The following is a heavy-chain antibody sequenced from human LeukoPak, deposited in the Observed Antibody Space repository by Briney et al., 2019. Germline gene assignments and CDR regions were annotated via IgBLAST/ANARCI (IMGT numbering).Heavy chain of an antibody. D-gene: IGHD4-17*01. V-gene: IGHV3-30*18. Sequence: GGSLRLSRAASGFSFISYGMHWVRQAPGKGLEWVGVISDDGRNKKYADSVKGRFTISRDNSKDTLYLQMNSLRDEDTAVYYCAKRLSDNGDYVTYFDYRGQGTLVTVSS. CDR2: ISDDGRNK. CDR3: AKRLSDNGDYVTYFDY. CDR1: GFSFISYG. J-gene: IGHJ4*02.